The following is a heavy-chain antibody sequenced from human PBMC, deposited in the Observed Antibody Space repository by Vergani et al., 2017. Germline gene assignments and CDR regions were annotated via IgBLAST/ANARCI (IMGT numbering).Heavy chain of an antibody. D-gene: IGHD3-22*01. Sequence: QALLVGSGGGVVQPGRSLRLSCVASAFTFTSYSIHWVRQAPGKVLEWVAFISYDGTNKYYADSVKGRFTISRDNSKNTVSLQMNSLRPEDSAIYYCARELYYDSSGYFGGPYYFGYWGQGTLVTVSS. J-gene: IGHJ4*02. V-gene: IGHV3-30*04. CDR1: AFTFTSYS. CDR3: ARELYYDSSGYFGGPYYFGY. CDR2: ISYDGTNK.